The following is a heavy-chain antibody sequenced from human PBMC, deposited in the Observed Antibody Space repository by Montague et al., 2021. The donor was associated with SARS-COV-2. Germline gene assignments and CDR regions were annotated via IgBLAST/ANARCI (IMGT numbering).Heavy chain of an antibody. Sequence: CAISGDSVSGIAPAWNWIRQSPPTGLEWLGRTYYRSEWHTDYAVTVEGRLAIDADTSKNQFTLLLHSVTPEDSAVYYCASGGTLFDWGQGTLVTVSS. CDR2: TYYRSEWHT. CDR1: GDSVSGIAPA. D-gene: IGHD3-10*02. V-gene: IGHV6-1*01. CDR3: ASGGTLFD. J-gene: IGHJ4*02.